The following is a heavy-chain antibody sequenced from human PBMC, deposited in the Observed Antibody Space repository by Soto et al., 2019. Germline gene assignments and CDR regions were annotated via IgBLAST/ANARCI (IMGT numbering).Heavy chain of an antibody. D-gene: IGHD3-16*01. V-gene: IGHV4-61*01. J-gene: IGHJ6*02. CDR2: LYDSGST. CDR3: ARNVKGLVWRYYYCMDV. CDR1: GGSVSSGNYY. Sequence: SETLALTCTVSGGSVSSGNYYWSWIRQPPGKGLEWIGYLYDSGSTDYNPSLKSRVTISVDTSKNQFSMKLSSVTAVDTAVYYCARNVKGLVWRYYYCMDVWGQRTTVSVCS.